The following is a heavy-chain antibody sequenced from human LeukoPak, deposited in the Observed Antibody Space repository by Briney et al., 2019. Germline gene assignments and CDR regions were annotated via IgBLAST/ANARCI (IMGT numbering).Heavy chain of an antibody. CDR1: GGSISSSSYY. D-gene: IGHD1-26*01. Sequence: SETLSLTXTVSGGSISSSSYYWGWIRQPPGKGLEWIGSIYYSGSTYYNASLKSRVTISVDTSKDQFSLKLSSVTAADTAVYYCARHKVGANWFDPWGQGTLVTVSS. J-gene: IGHJ5*02. CDR3: ARHKVGANWFDP. V-gene: IGHV4-39*01. CDR2: IYYSGST.